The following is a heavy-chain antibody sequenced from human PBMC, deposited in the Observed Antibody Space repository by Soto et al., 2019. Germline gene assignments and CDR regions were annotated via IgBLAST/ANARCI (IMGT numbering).Heavy chain of an antibody. CDR2: LSHDGSNK. CDR1: GFTLSSHG. Sequence: QVQLVESGGGVVQPGRSLRLSCAASGFTLSSHGMHWVRQAPGKGLEWVAVLSHDGSNKYYVGSVEGRFTISRDDSKNTLYLQMNSLRAEDTAVYYCAKENTFADYWGQGTLVTVSP. J-gene: IGHJ4*02. CDR3: AKENTFADY. V-gene: IGHV3-30*18. D-gene: IGHD2-2*02.